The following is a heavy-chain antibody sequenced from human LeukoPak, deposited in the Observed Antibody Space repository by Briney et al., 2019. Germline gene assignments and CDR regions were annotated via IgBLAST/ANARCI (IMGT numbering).Heavy chain of an antibody. V-gene: IGHV4-61*02. D-gene: IGHD1-1*01. CDR1: GGSISSGGYY. J-gene: IGHJ4*02. CDR3: ARDRGTWNDDGFDY. CDR2: IYTSGST. Sequence: PSQTLSLTCTVSGGSISSGGYYWSWIRQPAGKGLEWIGRIYTSGSTNYNPSLKSRVTMSVDTSKNQFSLKLSSVTAADTAVYYCARDRGTWNDDGFDYWGQGTLVTVSS.